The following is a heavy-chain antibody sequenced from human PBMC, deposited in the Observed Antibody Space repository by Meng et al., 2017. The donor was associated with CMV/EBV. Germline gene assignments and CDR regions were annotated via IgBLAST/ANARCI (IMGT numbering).Heavy chain of an antibody. CDR1: GFTFSSYE. CDR2: ISSSGSTI. CDR3: AINAYVVVPAATGYLDY. V-gene: IGHV3-48*03. D-gene: IGHD2-2*01. Sequence: GGSLRPSCAASGFTFSSYEMNWVRQAPGKGLEWVSYISSSGSTIYYADSVKGRFTISRDNAKNSLYLQMNSLRAEDTTVYYCAINAYVVVPAATGYLDYWGQGTLVTVSS. J-gene: IGHJ4*02.